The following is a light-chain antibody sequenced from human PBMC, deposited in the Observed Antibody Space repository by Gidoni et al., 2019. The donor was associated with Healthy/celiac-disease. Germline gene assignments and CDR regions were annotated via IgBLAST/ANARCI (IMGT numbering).Light chain of an antibody. CDR1: QSFSIY. CDR2: DAS. J-gene: IGKJ3*01. CDR3: QQRSNWPPGVT. V-gene: IGKV3-11*01. Sequence: EIVLTQSPATLSLSPGERATLSCRASQSFSIYFTWYQQKPGQAPRLLIYDASNRATGIPARFSGSGSGTDFTLTISSLEPEDFAVYYCQQRSNWPPGVTFGPGTKVDIK.